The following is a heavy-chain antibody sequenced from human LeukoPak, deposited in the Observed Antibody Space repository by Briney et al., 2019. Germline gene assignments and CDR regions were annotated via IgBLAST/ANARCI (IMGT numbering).Heavy chain of an antibody. Sequence: VASVTVSCKASGYTFTSYAMHWVRQAPGQRLEWMGWINAGNGNTKYSQKFQGRVTITRDTSASTAYMELSSLRSEDTAVYYCARLYNWNDSDYWGQGTLVTVSS. V-gene: IGHV1-3*01. CDR2: INAGNGNT. CDR1: GYTFTSYA. CDR3: ARLYNWNDSDY. J-gene: IGHJ4*02. D-gene: IGHD1-20*01.